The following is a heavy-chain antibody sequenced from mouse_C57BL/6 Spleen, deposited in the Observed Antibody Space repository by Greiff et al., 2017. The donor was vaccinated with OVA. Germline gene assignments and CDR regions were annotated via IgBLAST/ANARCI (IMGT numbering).Heavy chain of an antibody. CDR1: GYSFTGYY. CDR3: ARPTSLLHWFAY. Sequence: VHVKQSGPELVKPGASVKISCKASGYSFTGYYMNWVKQSPEKSLEWIGEINPSTGGTTYNQKFKTKATLTVDKSSSTADMSLKSLTSEVSAVYYCARPTSLLHWFAYWGQGTLVTVSA. CDR2: INPSTGGT. J-gene: IGHJ3*01. D-gene: IGHD1-1*01. V-gene: IGHV1-42*01.